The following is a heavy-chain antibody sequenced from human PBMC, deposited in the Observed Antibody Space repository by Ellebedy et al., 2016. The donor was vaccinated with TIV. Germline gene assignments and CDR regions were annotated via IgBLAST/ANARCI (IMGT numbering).Heavy chain of an antibody. J-gene: IGHJ6*02. CDR1: GGSFSGYY. CDR3: ARDYYYYGMDV. Sequence: MPSETLSLTCAVYGGSFSGYYWSWIRQPPGKGLEWIGEINHSGSTHYNPSLKSRVTISVDTSKNQFSLKLSSVTAADTAVYYCARDYYYYGMDVWGQGTTVTVSS. CDR2: INHSGST. V-gene: IGHV4-34*01.